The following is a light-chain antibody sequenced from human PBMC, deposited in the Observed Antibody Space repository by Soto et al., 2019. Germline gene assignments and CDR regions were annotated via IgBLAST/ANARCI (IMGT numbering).Light chain of an antibody. CDR2: STS. CDR1: TGAVTSGYY. CDR3: LLYYGGAYV. V-gene: IGLV7-43*01. J-gene: IGLJ1*01. Sequence: QTVVTQEPSLTVSPGGTVTLTCASSTGAVTSGYYPNWFQQKPGQAPRPLIYSTSNKHSWTPARFSGSLLGGKAALTLSGVQPEDEAEYYCLLYYGGAYVFGTGTKLTV.